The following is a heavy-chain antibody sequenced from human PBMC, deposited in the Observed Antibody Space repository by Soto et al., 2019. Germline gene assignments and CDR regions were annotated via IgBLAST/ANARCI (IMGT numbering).Heavy chain of an antibody. D-gene: IGHD4-17*01. Sequence: ASVKVSCKASGYTFTSYDINWVRQATGQGLEWMGWISAYNGNTNYAQKLQGRVTMTTDTSTSTAYMELRSLRSDDTAVYYCARPLSPTVTSLGYYYMDVWGKGTTVTVSS. J-gene: IGHJ6*03. CDR3: ARPLSPTVTSLGYYYMDV. V-gene: IGHV1-18*01. CDR2: ISAYNGNT. CDR1: GYTFTSYD.